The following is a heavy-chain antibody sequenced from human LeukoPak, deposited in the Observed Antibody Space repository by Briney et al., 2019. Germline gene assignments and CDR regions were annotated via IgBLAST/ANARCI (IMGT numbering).Heavy chain of an antibody. V-gene: IGHV4-38-2*02. CDR3: ARRDSGYDYDY. D-gene: IGHD5-12*01. Sequence: SETLSLTCTVSGYSISSGYYWGWIRQPPGKGLEWIGYIYYSGSTNYNPSLKSRVTISVDTSKNQFSLKLSSVTAADTAVYYCARRDSGYDYDYWGQGTLVTVSS. J-gene: IGHJ4*02. CDR1: GYSISSGYY. CDR2: IYYSGST.